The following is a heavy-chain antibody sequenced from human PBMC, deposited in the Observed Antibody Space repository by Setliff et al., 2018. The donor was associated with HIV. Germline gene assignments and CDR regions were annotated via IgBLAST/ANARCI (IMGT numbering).Heavy chain of an antibody. D-gene: IGHD4-17*01. J-gene: IGHJ6*03. Sequence: ASVKVSCKASGYIFTDYYMHWVRQAPGQGLEWMGWINPNSGGTNYAQKFQGRVTMTSDTSISTAYMELFRLRSDDTAVYYCARWPTTASQYYYYYMDVWGKGTTVTVSS. CDR3: ARWPTTASQYYYYYMDV. CDR2: INPNSGGT. V-gene: IGHV1-2*02. CDR1: GYIFTDYY.